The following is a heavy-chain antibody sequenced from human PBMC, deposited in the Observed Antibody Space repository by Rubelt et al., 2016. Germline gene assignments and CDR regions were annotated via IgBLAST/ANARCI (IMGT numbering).Heavy chain of an antibody. J-gene: IGHJ4*02. CDR2: ISYSGST. V-gene: IGHV4-59*08. CDR3: ARHLEEGYSYGSIDY. D-gene: IGHD5-18*01. Sequence: VPLRQRGAGLLKPSETLSLTCTVSGGSISYYYWSWIRQPPGKGLEWIASISYSGSTEYNPSLGTRVTVSAVTSKKQFSLKPGSVTAADTALFYCARHLEEGYSYGSIDYWGQGTLVTVAS. CDR1: GGSISYYY.